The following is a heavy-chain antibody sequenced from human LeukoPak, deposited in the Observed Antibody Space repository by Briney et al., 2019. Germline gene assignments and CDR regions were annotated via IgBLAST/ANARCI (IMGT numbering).Heavy chain of an antibody. D-gene: IGHD3-3*01. Sequence: PSETLSLTCTVSGGSISSSSYYWGWICQPPGKGLEWIGSIYYSGSTYYNPSLKSRVTISVDTSKNQFSLKLSSVTAADTAVYYCARQYYDFWSGYYPSNYYYYYYMDVWGKGTTVTVSS. V-gene: IGHV4-39*01. CDR2: IYYSGST. CDR1: GGSISSSSYY. J-gene: IGHJ6*03. CDR3: ARQYYDFWSGYYPSNYYYYYYMDV.